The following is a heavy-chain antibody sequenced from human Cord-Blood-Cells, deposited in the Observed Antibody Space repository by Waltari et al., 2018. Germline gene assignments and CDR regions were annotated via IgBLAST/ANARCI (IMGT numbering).Heavy chain of an antibody. Sequence: QVTLKESGPVLVKPTETLTLTCTVSGFSLSNPRMGVSWIRQPPGKALEWLAHIFSNDEKSYSTSLKSRLTISKDTSKSQVVLTMTNMDPVDTATYYCARHLIAAAEINWFDPWGQGTLVTVSS. CDR3: ARHLIAAAEINWFDP. V-gene: IGHV2-26*01. J-gene: IGHJ5*02. CDR2: IFSNDEK. D-gene: IGHD6-13*01. CDR1: GFSLSNPRMG.